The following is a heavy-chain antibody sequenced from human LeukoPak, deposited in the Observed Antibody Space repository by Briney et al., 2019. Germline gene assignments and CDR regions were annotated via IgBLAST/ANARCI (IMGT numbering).Heavy chain of an antibody. CDR2: TSSGGDYT. V-gene: IGHV3-23*01. J-gene: IGHJ5*01. Sequence: RPGGSLRLSCAASGFTFSIYAMSWVRQAPGKGLEWVSSTSSGGDYTYYAGSVKGRFTISRDNSKNTLYLQMNSLRAEDTATYYCAKDRPNYYESNGHYYRRDGDSWGQGTLVTVSS. D-gene: IGHD3-22*01. CDR1: GFTFSIYA. CDR3: AKDRPNYYESNGHYYRRDGDS.